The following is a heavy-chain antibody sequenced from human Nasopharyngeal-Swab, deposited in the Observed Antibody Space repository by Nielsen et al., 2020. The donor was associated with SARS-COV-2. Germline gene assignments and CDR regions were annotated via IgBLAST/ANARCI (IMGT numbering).Heavy chain of an antibody. V-gene: IGHV3-30-3*01. CDR3: ARAPGDGMDV. CDR2: ISYDGSNK. J-gene: IGHJ6*02. Sequence: ARQAPGKGLEWVAVISYDGSNKYYADSVKGRFTISRDNSKNTLYLQMNSLRAEDTAVYYCARAPGDGMDVWGQGTTVTVSS.